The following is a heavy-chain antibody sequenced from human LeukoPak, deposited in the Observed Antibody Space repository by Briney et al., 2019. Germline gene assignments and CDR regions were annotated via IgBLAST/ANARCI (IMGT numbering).Heavy chain of an antibody. D-gene: IGHD3-10*01. V-gene: IGHV3-7*01. CDR2: INQDESER. CDR1: GFTFSSYE. CDR3: ARDFPSGISGSYFRYDY. Sequence: GGSLRLSCAASGFTFSSYEMNWVRQAPGKGLEWVANINQDESERYYEDSVKGRFTISRDNAENSLYLQMNSLRAEDTAVYYCARDFPSGISGSYFRYDYWGQGTLVTVSS. J-gene: IGHJ4*02.